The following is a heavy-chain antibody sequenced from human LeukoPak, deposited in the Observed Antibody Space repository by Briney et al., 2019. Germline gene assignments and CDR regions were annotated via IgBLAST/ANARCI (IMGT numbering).Heavy chain of an antibody. CDR1: GFTFSSYS. J-gene: IGHJ4*02. D-gene: IGHD2-2*01. Sequence: GGSLRLSCAASGFTFSSYSMNWVRQAAGKGLEWVSSISSSSSYIYYADSVKGRFTISRDNAKNSLYLQMNSLRAEDTAVYYCARVEDIVVVPAAIDYWGQGTLVTVSS. V-gene: IGHV3-21*01. CDR3: ARVEDIVVVPAAIDY. CDR2: ISSSSSYI.